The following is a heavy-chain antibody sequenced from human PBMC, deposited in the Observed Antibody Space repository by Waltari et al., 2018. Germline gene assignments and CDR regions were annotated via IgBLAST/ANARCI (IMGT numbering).Heavy chain of an antibody. J-gene: IGHJ6*03. CDR1: GGSFSGYY. CDR2: INHSGST. V-gene: IGHV4-34*01. CDR3: ARGVRGRVGYGGKGDYYYYYMDV. D-gene: IGHD2-15*01. Sequence: QVQLQQWGAGLLKPSETLSLTCAVYGGSFSGYYWSWIRQPPGTGLEWLGEINHSGSTNYNPSLKSRVTISVDTSKNQFSLKLSSVTAADTAVYYCARGVRGRVGYGGKGDYYYYYMDVWGKGTTVTISS.